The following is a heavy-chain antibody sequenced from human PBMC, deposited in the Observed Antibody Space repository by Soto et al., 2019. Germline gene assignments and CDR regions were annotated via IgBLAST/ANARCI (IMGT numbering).Heavy chain of an antibody. D-gene: IGHD6-19*01. Sequence: QVQLVQSGAEVKKPGSSVKVSCKASGGTFSSYAISWVRQAPEQGLEWMGGIIPIFGTANYAQKFQGRVTITADESTSTAYMELSSLRSEDTAVYYCARDFRPGSGSVGFDPWGQGTLVTVSS. CDR3: ARDFRPGSGSVGFDP. CDR2: IIPIFGTA. J-gene: IGHJ5*02. V-gene: IGHV1-69*01. CDR1: GGTFSSYA.